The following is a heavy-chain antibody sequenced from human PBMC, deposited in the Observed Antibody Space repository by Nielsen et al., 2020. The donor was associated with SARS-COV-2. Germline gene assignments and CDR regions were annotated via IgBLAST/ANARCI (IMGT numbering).Heavy chain of an antibody. CDR1: GFTVSSYN. J-gene: IGHJ6*02. CDR2: IYSDGST. V-gene: IGHV3-53*01. D-gene: IGHD3-16*01. CDR3: ARGGGGMDV. Sequence: GESLKISCAAPGFTVSSYNMNWVRQAPGKGLEWVSIIYSDGSTYYAGSVKGRLTISRDNSKNTLYLQMNSLRAEDTAVYYCARGGGGMDVWGQGTTVTVSS.